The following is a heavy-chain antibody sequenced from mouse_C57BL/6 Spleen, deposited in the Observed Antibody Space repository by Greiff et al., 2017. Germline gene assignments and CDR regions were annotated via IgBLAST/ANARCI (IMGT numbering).Heavy chain of an antibody. Sequence: EVHLVESGGDLVKPGGSLKLSCAASGFTFSSYGMSWVRQTPDKRLEWVATISSGGSYTYYPDSVKGRFTISRDNAKNTLYLQMSSLKSEDTAMXYCARRITTSYFDYWGQGTTLTVSS. J-gene: IGHJ2*01. D-gene: IGHD1-1*01. V-gene: IGHV5-6*01. CDR2: ISSGGSYT. CDR3: ARRITTSYFDY. CDR1: GFTFSSYG.